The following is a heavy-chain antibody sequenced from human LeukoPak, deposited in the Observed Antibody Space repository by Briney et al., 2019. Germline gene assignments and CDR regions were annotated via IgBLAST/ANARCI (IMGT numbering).Heavy chain of an antibody. D-gene: IGHD3-22*01. CDR2: ISSDGTNK. J-gene: IGHJ4*02. Sequence: GGSLRLSCLASGFTFNIYDMHWVRQAPGKGPEWVAVISSDGTNKKYADYVKGRFTISRDNSKNTLYLQMNSLRAEDTAVYYCAKDKMYYYDSSGYYSDYWGQGTLVTVSS. CDR3: AKDKMYYYDSSGYYSDY. CDR1: GFTFNIYD. V-gene: IGHV3-30*18.